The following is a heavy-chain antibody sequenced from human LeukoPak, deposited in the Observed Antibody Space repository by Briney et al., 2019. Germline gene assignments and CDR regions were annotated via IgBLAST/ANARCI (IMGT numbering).Heavy chain of an antibody. J-gene: IGHJ4*02. Sequence: SETLSLTCAVYGGSFGGYYWSWIRQPPGKGLEWIGEINHSGSTNYNPSLKSRVTISVDTSKNQFSLKLSSVTAADTAVYYCARVYSSSATVDYWGQGTLVTVSS. V-gene: IGHV4-34*01. D-gene: IGHD6-6*01. CDR1: GGSFGGYY. CDR2: INHSGST. CDR3: ARVYSSSATVDY.